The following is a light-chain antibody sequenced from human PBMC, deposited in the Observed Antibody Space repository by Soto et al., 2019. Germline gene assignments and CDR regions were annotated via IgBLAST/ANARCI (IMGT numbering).Light chain of an antibody. Sequence: EIVMTQSPATLSVSPGERATLSCRASQSVSSYLAWYHQKPGLPPRLLIYDASTRATGIPDRFSGSGSGPDFTLTISSLQSADFAVYYCQQYSNWPPLYTFGRGTKLEIK. J-gene: IGKJ2*01. CDR3: QQYSNWPPLYT. CDR2: DAS. CDR1: QSVSSY. V-gene: IGKV3-15*01.